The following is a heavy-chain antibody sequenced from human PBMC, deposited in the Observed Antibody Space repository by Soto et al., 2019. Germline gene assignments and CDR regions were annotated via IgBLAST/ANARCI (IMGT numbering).Heavy chain of an antibody. V-gene: IGHV4-39*01. J-gene: IGHJ5*02. CDR2: IYYSGRT. D-gene: IGHD1-26*01. CDR3: ARQEWDLPALAYNWFDP. CDR1: GGSISSSSYY. Sequence: SETLSLTCTASGGSISSSSYYWGWIRQPPGKGLEWIGSIYYSGRTYYNPSFKSRVSISVDTSKNHFSLKVTSVTVADTAVYYCARQEWDLPALAYNWFDPWGQGTLVTVSS.